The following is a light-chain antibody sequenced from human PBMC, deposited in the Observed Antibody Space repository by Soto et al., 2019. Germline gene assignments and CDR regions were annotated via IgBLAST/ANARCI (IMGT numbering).Light chain of an antibody. CDR2: KAS. CDR1: QSISVW. J-gene: IGKJ1*01. V-gene: IGKV1-5*03. CDR3: QQYDTYWT. Sequence: DIQMTQSSCTLSASVGDRVTITCRASQSISVWLAWYQQKPGKAPNLLIYKASSLKSGVPSRFSGSGSGTEFTLTISSLQPDDFATYYCQQYDTYWTFGQGTKVDIK.